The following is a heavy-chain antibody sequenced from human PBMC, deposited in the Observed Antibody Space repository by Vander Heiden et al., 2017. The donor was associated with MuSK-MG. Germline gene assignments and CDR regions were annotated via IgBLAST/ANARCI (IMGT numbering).Heavy chain of an antibody. D-gene: IGHD3-9*01. V-gene: IGHV1-69*01. CDR1: GGTFSSYA. CDR3: ASPHSYDILTGYPKLYYYYGMDV. J-gene: IGHJ6*02. CDR2: IIPIFGTA. Sequence: QVQLVQSGAEVQTPASSVKVSCTASGGTFSSYAISWVRQSPGQGLEWMGGIIPIFGTANYAQKFQGRVTMTADESTSTAYMELSSLRSQDTAVYYCASPHSYDILTGYPKLYYYYGMDVWGQGTTVTVSS.